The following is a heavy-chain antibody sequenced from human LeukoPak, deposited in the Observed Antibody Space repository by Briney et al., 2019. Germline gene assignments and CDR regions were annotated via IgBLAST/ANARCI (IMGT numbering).Heavy chain of an antibody. V-gene: IGHV3-30*03. Sequence: PGGSLRLSCAASGFTFSSYGMHWVRQAPGKGLEWVAVISYDGSNKYYADSVKGRFTISRDNSKNTLCLQMNSLRAEDTAVYYCAESIVVVTFDSHYGMDVWGQGTTVTVSS. J-gene: IGHJ6*02. CDR1: GFTFSSYG. CDR2: ISYDGSNK. CDR3: AESIVVVTFDSHYGMDV. D-gene: IGHD2-21*02.